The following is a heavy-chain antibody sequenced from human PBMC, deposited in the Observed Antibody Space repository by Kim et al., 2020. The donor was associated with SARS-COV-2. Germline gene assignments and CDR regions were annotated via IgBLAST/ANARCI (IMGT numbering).Heavy chain of an antibody. V-gene: IGHV2-5*01. CDR2: K. J-gene: IGHJ5*02. Sequence: KRYSPSMKSRLTITKDTSKNQVLLTMTNMDPVDTATYYCAHSPRSISKWFDPWGQGTLVTVSS. CDR3: AHSPRSISKWFDP.